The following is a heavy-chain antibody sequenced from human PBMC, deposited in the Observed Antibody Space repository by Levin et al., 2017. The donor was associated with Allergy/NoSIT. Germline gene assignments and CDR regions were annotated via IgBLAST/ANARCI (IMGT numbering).Heavy chain of an antibody. CDR3: TKAYDYVWGSYAFDI. J-gene: IGHJ3*02. CDR1: GFTFEDYA. CDR2: ISWNGASV. V-gene: IGHV3-9*01. Sequence: GGSLRLSCAASGFTFEDYAMHWVRQAPGKGLEWVSGISWNGASVGYADSVKGRFTISRDNAKHSLYLQMNSLRADDTALYYCTKAYDYVWGSYAFDIWGQGTMVTVSS. D-gene: IGHD3-16*01.